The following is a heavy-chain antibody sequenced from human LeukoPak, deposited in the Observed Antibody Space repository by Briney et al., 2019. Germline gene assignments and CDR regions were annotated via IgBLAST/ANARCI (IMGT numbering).Heavy chain of an antibody. CDR1: GGSLRGYY. CDR3: ARHRFRRVPAAIVPDP. D-gene: IGHD2-2*01. Sequence: PSETLSLTRAVYGGSLRGYYWGWSPQPPREGLGWIGEIYHSGSTNYNPSLKSRVTISVDTSKNQFSLKLSSVTAADRAVYYCARHRFRRVPAAIVPDPWGQGTLVTVSS. J-gene: IGHJ5*02. CDR2: IYHSGST. V-gene: IGHV4-34*01.